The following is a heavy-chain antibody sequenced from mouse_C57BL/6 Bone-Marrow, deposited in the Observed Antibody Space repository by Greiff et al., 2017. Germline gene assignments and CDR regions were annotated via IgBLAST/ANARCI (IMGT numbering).Heavy chain of an antibody. Sequence: QVQLQQPGAELVMPGASVKLSCKASGYTFTSYWMHWVKQRPGQGLEWIGKIDPSDSYTNYNQKFKGKSTLTVDKSSSTAYMQLSSLTSEDSAVYYCARDGYDAFDYWGQGTTLTVSS. J-gene: IGHJ2*01. CDR2: IDPSDSYT. V-gene: IGHV1-69*01. CDR1: GYTFTSYW. D-gene: IGHD2-2*01. CDR3: ARDGYDAFDY.